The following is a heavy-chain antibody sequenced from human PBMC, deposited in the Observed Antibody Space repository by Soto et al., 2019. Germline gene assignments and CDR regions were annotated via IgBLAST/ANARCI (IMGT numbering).Heavy chain of an antibody. Sequence: GASVKGACKASGYSFTKYHMHWVRHAPGQGLEWMGWINPGSGVTNQAQKFQGRVTMTRDTSITTTYMELNSLTSDDTAVYYCARVAGHKNARFDTWGQGALVTVSS. V-gene: IGHV1-2*02. CDR2: INPGSGVT. J-gene: IGHJ4*02. CDR1: GYSFTKYH. CDR3: ARVAGHKNARFDT. D-gene: IGHD1-1*01.